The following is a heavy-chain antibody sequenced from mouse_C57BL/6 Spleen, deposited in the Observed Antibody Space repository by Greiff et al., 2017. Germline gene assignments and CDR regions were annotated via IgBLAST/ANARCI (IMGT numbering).Heavy chain of an antibody. J-gene: IGHJ4*01. CDR2: IYPGDGDT. CDR1: GYAFSSSW. Sequence: QVQLQQSGPELVKPGASVKISCKASGYAFSSSWMNWVKQRPGKGLEWIGRIYPGDGDTNYNGKFKGKATLTADKSSSTAYMQLSSLTSEDSAVYFCAQTAQAHPYYAMDYWGQGTSVTVAS. V-gene: IGHV1-82*01. CDR3: AQTAQAHPYYAMDY. D-gene: IGHD3-2*02.